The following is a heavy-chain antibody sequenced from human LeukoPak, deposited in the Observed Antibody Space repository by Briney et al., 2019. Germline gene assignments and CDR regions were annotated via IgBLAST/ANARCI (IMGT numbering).Heavy chain of an antibody. Sequence: ASVKVSCKASGYIFDIYALIWVRQAPGQGLELMGWISTNTGNPTYAQGFTGRFVFSLDTSVSTAYLQISSLKAEDTAVYYCARDYTLTLGTTAYFQHWGQGTLVTVSS. CDR2: ISTNTGNP. CDR3: ARDYTLTLGTTAYFQH. D-gene: IGHD1-7*01. CDR1: GYIFDIYA. V-gene: IGHV7-4-1*02. J-gene: IGHJ1*01.